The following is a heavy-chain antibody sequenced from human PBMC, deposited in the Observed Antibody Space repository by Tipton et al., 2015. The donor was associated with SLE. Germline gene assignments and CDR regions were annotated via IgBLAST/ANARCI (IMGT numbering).Heavy chain of an antibody. D-gene: IGHD4-17*01. CDR1: GGSISSYY. CDR2: IYYSGST. Sequence: TLSLTCTVSGGSISSYYWSWIRQPPGKGLEWIGYIYYSGSTNYNPSLKSRVTISVDTSKNQSSLKLSSVTAADTAVYYCARHESGTDYGDYLDYWGQGTLVTVSS. V-gene: IGHV4-59*08. CDR3: ARHESGTDYGDYLDY. J-gene: IGHJ4*02.